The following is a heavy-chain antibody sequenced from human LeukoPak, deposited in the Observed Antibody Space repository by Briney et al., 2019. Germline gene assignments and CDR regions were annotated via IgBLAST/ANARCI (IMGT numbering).Heavy chain of an antibody. CDR1: GFSFSTSS. CDR2: IRGRSTNI. J-gene: IGHJ4*02. Sequence: GGSLPLSCAASGFSFSTSSMSWLRPTPGKGLEWISYIRGRSTNIYYADSVKGRFTISRDNARNSLYLQMNDLRAEDTGVYFCARDARSHCGTDACYGPYFDYWGEGALVTVSS. V-gene: IGHV3-48*01. CDR3: ARDARSHCGTDACYGPYFDY. D-gene: IGHD2-2*01.